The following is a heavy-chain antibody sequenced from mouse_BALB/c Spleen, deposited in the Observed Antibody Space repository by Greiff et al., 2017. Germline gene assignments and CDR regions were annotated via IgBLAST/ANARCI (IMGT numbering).Heavy chain of an antibody. Sequence: DVKLQESGPGLVKPSQSLSLTCTVTGYSITSDYAWNWIRQFPGNKLEWMGYISYSGSTSYNPSLKSRISITRDTSKNQFFLQLNSVTTEDTATYYCAVYGNYEGPWFADWGQGTLVTVSA. CDR3: AVYGNYEGPWFAD. J-gene: IGHJ3*01. CDR2: ISYSGST. D-gene: IGHD2-1*01. CDR1: GYSITSDYA. V-gene: IGHV3-2*02.